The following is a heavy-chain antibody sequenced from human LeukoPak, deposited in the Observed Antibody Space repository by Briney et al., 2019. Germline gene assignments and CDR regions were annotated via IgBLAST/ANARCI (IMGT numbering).Heavy chain of an antibody. Sequence: ASVQVSCKASGYTFTGYYMHWVRQDPGQGLEWMGWINPNSGGTNYAQKFQGRVTMTRDTSISTAYMALSRLRSDDTAVYYCARDLEGYHYGSGNYPQWGQGTLITVSS. V-gene: IGHV1-2*02. CDR3: ARDLEGYHYGSGNYPQ. CDR1: GYTFTGYY. D-gene: IGHD3-10*01. J-gene: IGHJ4*02. CDR2: INPNSGGT.